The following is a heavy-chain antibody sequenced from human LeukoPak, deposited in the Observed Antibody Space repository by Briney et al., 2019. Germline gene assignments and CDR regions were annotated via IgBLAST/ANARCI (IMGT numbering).Heavy chain of an antibody. CDR3: LTIVETTFDAFDI. Sequence: SGGSLRLSCAASGFTFSKYWLHWLRQAPGKGLVWVSRINPDDKSAGYADSVKGRFTIARDDARKTLYLQMNSLRAEDTAVYYCLTIVETTFDAFDIWGQGTMVTVSS. J-gene: IGHJ3*02. CDR2: INPDDKSA. D-gene: IGHD2/OR15-2a*01. CDR1: GFTFSKYW. V-gene: IGHV3-74*01.